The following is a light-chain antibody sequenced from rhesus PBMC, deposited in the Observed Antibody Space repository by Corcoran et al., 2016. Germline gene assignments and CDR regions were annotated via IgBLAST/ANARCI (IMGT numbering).Light chain of an antibody. CDR1: QDIRTY. Sequence: DIQMTQSPSSVSASVGDRVAITCRASQDIRTYLAWYQQKPGKAPRLLDYYATTLQSGVPSRFSGSGSGTEFTLTISGLQPEDFATYYCQQYNDLVTFGGGTKVEIK. V-gene: IGKV1-25*01. J-gene: IGKJ4*01. CDR3: QQYNDLVT. CDR2: YAT.